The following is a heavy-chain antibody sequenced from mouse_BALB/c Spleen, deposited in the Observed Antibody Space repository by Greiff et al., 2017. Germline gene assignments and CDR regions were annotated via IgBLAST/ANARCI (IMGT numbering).Heavy chain of an antibody. J-gene: IGHJ4*01. CDR3: ATESYYDYDGRGGYAMDY. Sequence: QVHVKQSGAELVRPGSSVKISCKASGYAFSSYWMNWVKQRPGQGLEWIGQIYPGDGDTNYNGKFKGKATLTADKSSSTAYMQLSSLTSEDSAVYFCATESYYDYDGRGGYAMDYWGQGTSVTVSS. CDR2: IYPGDGDT. CDR1: GYAFSSYW. V-gene: IGHV1-80*01. D-gene: IGHD2-4*01.